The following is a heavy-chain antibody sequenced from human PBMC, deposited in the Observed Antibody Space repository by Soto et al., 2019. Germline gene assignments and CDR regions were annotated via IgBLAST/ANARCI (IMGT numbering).Heavy chain of an antibody. CDR3: ARGHYYYGMDV. J-gene: IGHJ6*02. V-gene: IGHV4-30-2*01. CDR1: TGSVSSGTYS. CDR2: IYYSGTT. Sequence: TLSLTCPVSTGSVSSGTYSWSWVRQPPGKGLEWIGYIYYSGTTYYTPSLKSRLTMSMDRANDHFSLNLTSVTAADTAVYFCARGHYYYGMDVWGQGITVNVS.